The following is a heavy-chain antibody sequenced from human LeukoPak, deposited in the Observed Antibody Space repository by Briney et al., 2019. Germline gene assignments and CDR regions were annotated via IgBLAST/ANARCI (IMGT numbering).Heavy chain of an antibody. CDR1: GDSISGTSYF. Sequence: PSETLSLTCTVSGDSISGTSYFWSWVRQPAGKGLEWLGRIYASGRTTYNPSLTGRVSISVDTSKSQFSLKLTSVTAADTAVYYCARGPHRAQAADYWGQGILVTVSS. D-gene: IGHD1-14*01. J-gene: IGHJ4*02. CDR2: IYASGRT. V-gene: IGHV4-61*02. CDR3: ARGPHRAQAADY.